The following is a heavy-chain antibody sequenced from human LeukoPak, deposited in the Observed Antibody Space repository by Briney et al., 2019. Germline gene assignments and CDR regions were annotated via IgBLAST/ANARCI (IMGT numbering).Heavy chain of an antibody. Sequence: GGSLRLSCAASGFTVSSNYMSWVRQAPGKGLEWVSVICSGSSSTYYTDSVKGRFTISRHNSKNTLYLQMNSLRAEDTAVYYCARVGSGWYDFDYWGQGTLVTVSS. CDR3: ARVGSGWYDFDY. CDR2: ICSGSSST. V-gene: IGHV3-53*04. D-gene: IGHD6-19*01. J-gene: IGHJ4*02. CDR1: GFTVSSNY.